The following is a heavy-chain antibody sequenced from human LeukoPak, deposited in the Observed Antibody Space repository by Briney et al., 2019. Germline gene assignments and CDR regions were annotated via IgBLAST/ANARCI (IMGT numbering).Heavy chain of an antibody. CDR1: GYTFTSYG. D-gene: IGHD2-2*01. CDR2: ISAYNGNT. CDR3: ARSGGDYQLLPYYFDY. Sequence: EASVKVSCKASGYTFTSYGISWVRQAPGQGLEWMGWISAYNGNTNYAQKLQGRVTMTTDTSTSTAYVELRSLRSDDTAVYYCARSGGDYQLLPYYFDYWGQGTLVTVSS. J-gene: IGHJ4*02. V-gene: IGHV1-18*01.